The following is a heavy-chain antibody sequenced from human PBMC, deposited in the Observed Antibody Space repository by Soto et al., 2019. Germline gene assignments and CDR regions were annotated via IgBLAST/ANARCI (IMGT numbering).Heavy chain of an antibody. CDR2: IWYDGSVT. V-gene: IGHV3-33*01. D-gene: IGHD6-19*01. CDR3: ARAGYSSGWYVNY. Sequence: PGGSLRLSCEASGFSFNDYVMNWVRQAPGKGLEWVAVIWYDGSVTHYADSVKGRFTISRDNSKNTLYLQMNSLRAEDTAVYYCARAGYSSGWYVNYWGQGTLVTVSS. J-gene: IGHJ4*02. CDR1: GFSFNDYV.